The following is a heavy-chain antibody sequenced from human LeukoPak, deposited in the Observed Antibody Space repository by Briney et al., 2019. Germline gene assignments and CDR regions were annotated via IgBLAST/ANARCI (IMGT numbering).Heavy chain of an antibody. Sequence: PSETLSLTCTVSGGSIGSGGYYWSWIRQHPGKGLEWIGYIYYSGSTYYNPSLKSRVTISVDTSKNQFSLKLSSVTAADTAVYYCARAHCSGGSCYLSYWGQGTPVTVSS. CDR2: IYYSGST. D-gene: IGHD2-15*01. V-gene: IGHV4-31*03. CDR1: GGSIGSGGYY. J-gene: IGHJ4*02. CDR3: ARAHCSGGSCYLSY.